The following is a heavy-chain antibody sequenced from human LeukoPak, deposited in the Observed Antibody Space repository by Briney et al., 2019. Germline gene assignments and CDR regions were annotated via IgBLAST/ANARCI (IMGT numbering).Heavy chain of an antibody. CDR3: ARRWNYGRNYYIDV. CDR1: GGSFSNYY. CDR2: INDSVTI. J-gene: IGHJ6*03. V-gene: IGHV4-34*01. Sequence: SETLSLTCAVYGGSFSNYYWSWIRQSPGKGLEWIGEINDSVTINYNPSLMSRVTISVDKSKNQFSLKLSSVTAADTAVYYCARRWNYGRNYYIDVWGKGATVSVSS. D-gene: IGHD1-7*01.